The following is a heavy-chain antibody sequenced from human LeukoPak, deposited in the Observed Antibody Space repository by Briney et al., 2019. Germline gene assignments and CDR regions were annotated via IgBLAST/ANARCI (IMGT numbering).Heavy chain of an antibody. CDR3: ARSRYSSGTYYFDY. D-gene: IGHD3-10*01. CDR1: GGSISSHY. Sequence: SETLSLTCTVSGGSISSHYWSWIRQPPGKGLEWIGCIYYSGSTNYNPSPKSRVTISVDTSKNQFSLKLSSVTAADTAVYYCARSRYSSGTYYFDYWGQGTLVTVSS. V-gene: IGHV4-59*08. J-gene: IGHJ4*02. CDR2: IYYSGST.